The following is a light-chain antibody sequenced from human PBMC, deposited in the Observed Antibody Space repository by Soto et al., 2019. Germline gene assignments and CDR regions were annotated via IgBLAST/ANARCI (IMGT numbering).Light chain of an antibody. V-gene: IGKV3-15*01. J-gene: IGKJ1*01. CDR3: QQFKNWPWT. CDR2: GAS. Sequence: EVVLTQSPATLSVSPGERATLSCRASQSVSTNLAWYQRRPGQAPRLLIYGASARATGIPARFSGSGSGTEFTLTISSLQSEDSAVYYCQQFKNWPWTFGQGTKVDIK. CDR1: QSVSTN.